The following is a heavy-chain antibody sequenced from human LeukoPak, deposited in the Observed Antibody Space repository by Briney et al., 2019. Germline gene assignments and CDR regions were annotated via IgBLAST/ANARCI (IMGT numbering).Heavy chain of an antibody. V-gene: IGHV3-23*01. CDR3: AFRIWFGELYA. D-gene: IGHD3-10*01. J-gene: IGHJ5*02. CDR1: GFTFSSYA. CDR2: ISGSGGST. Sequence: GGSLRLSCAASGFTFSSYAMSWVRQAPGKGLEWVSAISGSGGSTYYADSVKGRFNISRDNSKNTLYLQMNSLRAEDTAVYYCAFRIWFGELYAWGQGTLVTVSS.